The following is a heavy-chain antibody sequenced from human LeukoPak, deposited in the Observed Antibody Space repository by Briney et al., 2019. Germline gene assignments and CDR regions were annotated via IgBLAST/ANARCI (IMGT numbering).Heavy chain of an antibody. CDR2: ISYDGSNK. J-gene: IGHJ4*02. V-gene: IGHV3-30*04. CDR3: AREYRWSFDY. D-gene: IGHD5-12*01. CDR1: GFTFSSYA. Sequence: PGGSLRLSCAASGFTFSSYAMHWVRQAPGKGLEWVAVISYDGSNKYYADSVKGRFTISRDNSKNTLYLQMNSLRAEDTAVYYCAREYRWSFDYWGQGTLVTVSS.